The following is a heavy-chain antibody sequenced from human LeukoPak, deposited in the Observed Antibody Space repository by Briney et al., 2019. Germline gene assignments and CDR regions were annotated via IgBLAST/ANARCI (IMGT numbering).Heavy chain of an antibody. D-gene: IGHD5-12*01. V-gene: IGHV1-2*02. J-gene: IGHJ4*02. CDR2: INPSSGDT. Sequence: ASVKVSFKASGYTLTCYYMHWVRLAPGQGLEWMGWINPSSGDTNYAQKFQGRVTMTRDTSISTAYMELSRLRSDDTAVYYCAKNPYEYYFDYWGQGTLVTVSS. CDR1: GYTLTCYY. CDR3: AKNPYEYYFDY.